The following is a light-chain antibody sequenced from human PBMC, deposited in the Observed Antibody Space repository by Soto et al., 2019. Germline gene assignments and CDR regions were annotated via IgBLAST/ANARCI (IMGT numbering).Light chain of an antibody. CDR3: QQYNSYST. CDR2: AAS. Sequence: IQLTQSPSSLSASVVDRVTITFRSSQGISSYLAWYQQKPGKAPKLLIYAASTLQSGVPSRFSGSGSGTDFTLTISSLQPDDFATYYCQQYNSYSTFGQGTKVDIK. V-gene: IGKV1-9*01. J-gene: IGKJ1*01. CDR1: QGISSY.